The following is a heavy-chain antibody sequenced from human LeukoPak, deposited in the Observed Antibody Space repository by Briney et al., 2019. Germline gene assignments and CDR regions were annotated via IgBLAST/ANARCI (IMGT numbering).Heavy chain of an antibody. V-gene: IGHV4-59*08. CDR1: NGSFSTYY. CDR3: ARAGDGYYYYYYMDV. Sequence: SETLSLTCSVSNGSFSTYYWGWIRQPPGKRLEWIGYIFSSESSNTNYNPSLNGRVTISVDTSKNQFSLTLNSVTAADTAAYYCARAGDGYYYYYYMDVWGKGTTVTVSS. D-gene: IGHD5-24*01. J-gene: IGHJ6*03. CDR2: IFSSESSNT.